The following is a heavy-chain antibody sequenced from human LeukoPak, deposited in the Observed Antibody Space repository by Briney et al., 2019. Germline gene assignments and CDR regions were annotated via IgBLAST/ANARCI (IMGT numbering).Heavy chain of an antibody. Sequence: SVKVSCKASGGTFSGYAISWVRQAPRQGLEWMGGIMPMFRTTNYAPKFQDRVTVTTDEATNTAYMEMRSMRSEDTALYYCARANAYDSVWGSNSYGSNPFDIWGQGTMVTVSS. CDR2: IMPMFRTT. D-gene: IGHD3-16*01. V-gene: IGHV1-69*05. J-gene: IGHJ3*02. CDR1: GGTFSGYA. CDR3: ARANAYDSVWGSNSYGSNPFDI.